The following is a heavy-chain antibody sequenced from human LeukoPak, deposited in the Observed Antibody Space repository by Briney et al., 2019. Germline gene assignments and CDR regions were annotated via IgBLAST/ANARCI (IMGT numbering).Heavy chain of an antibody. V-gene: IGHV1-69*13. CDR3: ARSHYYGSGSILYYFPY. J-gene: IGHJ4*02. D-gene: IGHD3-10*01. CDR1: GGTFSSYA. CDR2: FIPIIGTP. Sequence: SVKVSCKASGGTFSSYAISWVRQAPGQGLEWMAGFIPIIGTPNYAQKFQGRVTITADESTSTAYMELSSLRSEDTAVYYCARSHYYGSGSILYYFPYWGQGTLVTASS.